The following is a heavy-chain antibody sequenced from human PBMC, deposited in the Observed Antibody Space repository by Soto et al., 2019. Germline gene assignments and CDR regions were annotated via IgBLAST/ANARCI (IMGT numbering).Heavy chain of an antibody. Sequence: PGAALRLSCVASGQTFSTYPRNSVRQAPGKGLEWVSIISGSGASTYYADSVKGRFTISRDNSKNTLYLQMNSLRVEDTAVYFCARYYDYSGGTSGGMDVWGQGT. CDR2: ISGSGAST. CDR1: GQTFSTYP. V-gene: IGHV3-23*01. D-gene: IGHD3-16*01. J-gene: IGHJ6*02. CDR3: ARYYDYSGGTSGGMDV.